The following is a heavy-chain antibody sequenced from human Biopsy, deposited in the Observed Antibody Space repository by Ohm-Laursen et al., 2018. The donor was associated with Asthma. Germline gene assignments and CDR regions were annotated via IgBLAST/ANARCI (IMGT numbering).Heavy chain of an antibody. D-gene: IGHD4-11*01. J-gene: IGHJ4*02. V-gene: IGHV5-51*01. Sequence: ESLKISCKASGFTFTSYWIAWVRQMPGKGLEWVGIIYPGDSDTRYSPSFQGQVTILADKSITTVYLQWSSLKASDTAMYYCARHYSPTTVTTLNDYWGQGTLVTVSS. CDR3: ARHYSPTTVTTLNDY. CDR1: GFTFTSYW. CDR2: IYPGDSDT.